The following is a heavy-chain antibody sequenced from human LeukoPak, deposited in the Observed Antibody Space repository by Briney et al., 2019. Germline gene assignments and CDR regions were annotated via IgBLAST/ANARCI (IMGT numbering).Heavy chain of an antibody. D-gene: IGHD6-13*01. V-gene: IGHV3-48*01. CDR3: ARDPKSSSSV. Sequence: GGSLRLSCAASGFSFGSFSMNWVRQAPGKGLEWVSYISRSSSTIYYADSVKGRFTISRDNAKNSLYLQMNSLRAEDTAVYYCARDPKSSSSVWGQGTLVTVSS. CDR1: GFSFGSFS. J-gene: IGHJ4*02. CDR2: ISRSSSTI.